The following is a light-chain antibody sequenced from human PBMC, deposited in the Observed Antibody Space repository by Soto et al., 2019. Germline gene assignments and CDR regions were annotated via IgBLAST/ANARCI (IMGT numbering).Light chain of an antibody. V-gene: IGKV3-15*01. CDR2: VAS. CDR3: QQYNVWPLT. CDR1: QSVSSN. Sequence: EIVMTQSPATLSVSPGERATLSCRASQSVSSNLAWYQQKPGQTPKLLIYVASPRATGIPARFSGSGSGTEFTLTISSLQSEDFAVYYCQQYNVWPLTFGGGTKVEF. J-gene: IGKJ4*01.